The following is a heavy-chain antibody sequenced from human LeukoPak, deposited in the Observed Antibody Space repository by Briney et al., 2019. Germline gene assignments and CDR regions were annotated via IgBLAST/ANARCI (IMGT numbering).Heavy chain of an antibody. CDR1: EFSVGSNY. D-gene: IGHD6-19*01. CDR3: AAAHLLGYSSGPP. J-gene: IGHJ5*02. V-gene: IGHV3-66*01. CDR2: IYSGGST. Sequence: GGSLRLSCAASEFSVGSNYMTWVRPPPGKGLEWVSLIYSGGSTYYADSVKGRFTISRDSSKNTLYLQMNSLRAEDTAVYYCAAAHLLGYSSGPPWGQGTLVTVSS.